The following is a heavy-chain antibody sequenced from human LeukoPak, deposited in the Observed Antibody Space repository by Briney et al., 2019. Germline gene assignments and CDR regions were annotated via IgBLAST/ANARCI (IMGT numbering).Heavy chain of an antibody. Sequence: PSETLSLTCTVSNGSISSNFWSWIRQPAGKRLEWIGRISNSGSTNYNPSLKSRVTMSVDTSKNQFSLRLSSVAVADTAIYYCARVRDSSGYYLGAFDVWGHGTMVTVSS. CDR3: ARVRDSSGYYLGAFDV. V-gene: IGHV4-4*07. CDR2: ISNSGST. D-gene: IGHD3-22*01. CDR1: NGSISSNF. J-gene: IGHJ3*01.